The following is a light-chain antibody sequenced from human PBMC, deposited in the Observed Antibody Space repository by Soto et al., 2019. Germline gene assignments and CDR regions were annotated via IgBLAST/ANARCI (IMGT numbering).Light chain of an antibody. J-gene: IGKJ1*01. CDR1: QSIRSY. CDR3: QQSYSTPWT. Sequence: DIQMTQSPSSLSASVGDRDTITCRASQSIRSYLNWYQQKPGKAPRLLIYAASSLQSGVPSRFSGSGSGTDFTLTISSLQPEDFATYYCQQSYSTPWTFGQGTKVDIK. V-gene: IGKV1-39*01. CDR2: AAS.